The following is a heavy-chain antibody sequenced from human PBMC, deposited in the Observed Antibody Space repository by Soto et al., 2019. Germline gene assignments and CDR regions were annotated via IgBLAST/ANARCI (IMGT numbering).Heavy chain of an antibody. CDR1: GGSISSSSYY. CDR3: AREGYCSGGSCSTEYYGMDV. CDR2: IYYSGST. Sequence: SETLSLTCTVSGGSISSSSYYWGWIRQPPGKGLEWIGSIYYSGSTYYNPSLKSRVTISVDTSRNKFSLKLTSVTAADTAVYYCAREGYCSGGSCSTEYYGMDVWGQGTTVTVSS. J-gene: IGHJ6*02. V-gene: IGHV4-39*02. D-gene: IGHD2-15*01.